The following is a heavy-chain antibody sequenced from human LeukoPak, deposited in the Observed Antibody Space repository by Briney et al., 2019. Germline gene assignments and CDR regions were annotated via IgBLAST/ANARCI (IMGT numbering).Heavy chain of an antibody. V-gene: IGHV3-30*04. Sequence: GGSLRLSCAASGFTFSSYAMHWVRQAPGKGLEWVAVISYDGSNKYYADSVKGRFTISRDNSKNTLYLQMNSLRAEDTAVYYCARDLGGWYFWTSWPSLVLDYWGQGTLVTVSS. CDR1: GFTFSSYA. J-gene: IGHJ4*02. CDR2: ISYDGSNK. D-gene: IGHD3/OR15-3a*01. CDR3: ARDLGGWYFWTSWPSLVLDY.